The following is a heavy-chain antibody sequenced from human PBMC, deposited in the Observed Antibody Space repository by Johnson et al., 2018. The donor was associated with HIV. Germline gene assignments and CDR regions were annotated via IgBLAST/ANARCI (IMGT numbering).Heavy chain of an antibody. CDR2: INWNGGST. CDR1: GFTFDDYG. D-gene: IGHD1-14*01. Sequence: MLLVESGGGLVQPGRSLRLSCAASGFTFDDYGMSWVRQAPGKGLEWVSGINWNGGSTYYADSVKGRFTISRDNAKNSLYLQMNSLRAEDTAVYYCATRDPTHRPGVFDIWGQGTMVTVSS. CDR3: ATRDPTHRPGVFDI. J-gene: IGHJ3*02. V-gene: IGHV3-20*04.